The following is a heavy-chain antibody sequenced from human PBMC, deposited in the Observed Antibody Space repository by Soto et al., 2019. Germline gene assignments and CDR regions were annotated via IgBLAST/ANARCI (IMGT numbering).Heavy chain of an antibody. CDR3: ARHKDTSSHYLLPDF. J-gene: IGHJ4*02. CDR1: GVSISSGGHY. Sequence: QLQLQESGPGLVKPSETLSLTCSVSGVSISSGGHYWGWIRQPPGKGLEWIGNIYLGSYRGKTYYNPSLMSRVTISIDTSKNQFSLKLTSVTAADTAVFYCARHKDTSSHYLLPDFWGQGSLVTVSS. D-gene: IGHD6-13*01. CDR2: IYLGSYRGKT. V-gene: IGHV4-39*01.